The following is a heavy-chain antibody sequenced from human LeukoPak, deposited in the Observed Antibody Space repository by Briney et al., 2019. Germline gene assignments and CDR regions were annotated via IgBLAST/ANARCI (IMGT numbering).Heavy chain of an antibody. V-gene: IGHV3-9*01. CDR2: INWNSGSI. D-gene: IGHD6-13*01. J-gene: IGHJ4*02. CDR1: GFTFDDYA. Sequence: GGSLRLSCAASGFTFDDYAMHWVRQAPGKGLEWVSGINWNSGSIGYADSVKGRFTISRDNAKNSLYLQMNSLRAEDTALYYCAKDMGQQLDYFDYWGQGTLVTVSS. CDR3: AKDMGQQLDYFDY.